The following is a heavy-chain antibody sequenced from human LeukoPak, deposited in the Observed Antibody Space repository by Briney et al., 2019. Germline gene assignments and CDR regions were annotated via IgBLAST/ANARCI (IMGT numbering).Heavy chain of an antibody. V-gene: IGHV1-2*02. J-gene: IGHJ4*02. CDR1: GYTFTGYY. D-gene: IGHD6-19*01. Sequence: GASVKVSCKASGYTFTGYYMHWVRQAPGRGLEWMGWINPNSGGTNYAQKFQGRVTMTRDTSISTAYMELSRLRSDDTAVYYCARSYPYSSGWYGDYWGQGTLVTVSS. CDR3: ARSYPYSSGWYGDY. CDR2: INPNSGGT.